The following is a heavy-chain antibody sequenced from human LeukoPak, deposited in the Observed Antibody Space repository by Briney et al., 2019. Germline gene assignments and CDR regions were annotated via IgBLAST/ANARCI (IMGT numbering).Heavy chain of an antibody. CDR3: SKDLYGGSAGGACEI. V-gene: IGHV3-9*01. J-gene: IGHJ3*02. D-gene: IGHD4/OR15-4a*01. CDR2: ISWDSGSV. Sequence: GGSLRLSCAASGFTFDDYAMHWVRQLPGKGLEWVSRISWDSGSVHYGDSVKGRFTISRDNAKNSLYLQMNRLRPEDTAFYYCSKDLYGGSAGGACEIWGQGIMVTVS. CDR1: GFTFDDYA.